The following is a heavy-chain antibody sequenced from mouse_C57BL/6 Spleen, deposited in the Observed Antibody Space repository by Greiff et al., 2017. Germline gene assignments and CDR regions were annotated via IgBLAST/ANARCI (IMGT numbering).Heavy chain of an antibody. J-gene: IGHJ3*01. CDR2: IHPSDSDT. Sequence: QVQLQQPGAELVKPGASVKVSCKASGYTFTSYWMHWVKQRPGQGLEWIGRIHPSDSDTNYNQKFKGKATLTGDKSSSTAYMQLSSLTSEDSAVYYCAILEGIRRFAYWGQGTLVTVSA. CDR3: AILEGIRRFAY. V-gene: IGHV1-74*01. CDR1: GYTFTSYW.